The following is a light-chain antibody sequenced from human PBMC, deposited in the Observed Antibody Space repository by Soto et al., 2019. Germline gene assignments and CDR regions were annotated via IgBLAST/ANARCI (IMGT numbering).Light chain of an antibody. J-gene: IGKJ4*01. V-gene: IGKV3-20*01. CDR3: QQYGNSVT. CDR2: GAS. CDR1: QSITSSY. Sequence: EIVLTQSPDTLSLSPGERATLSCRASQSITSSYLAWYQQKPGRAPRLLIYGASSRATGIPDRFSGSGSGTDFTLTISRLEPEDSAVYYCQQYGNSVTFGGGTKVEMK.